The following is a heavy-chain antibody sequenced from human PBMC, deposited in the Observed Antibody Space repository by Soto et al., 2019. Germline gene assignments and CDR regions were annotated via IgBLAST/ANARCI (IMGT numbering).Heavy chain of an antibody. Sequence: ASVKVSCKASGGTFSSYAISWVRQAPGQGLEWMGGIIPIFGTANYAQKFQGRVTITADESTSTAYMELSSLRSEDTAVYYCARDQVATIRNFDYWGQGTLVTVSS. V-gene: IGHV1-69*13. CDR3: ARDQVATIRNFDY. CDR1: GGTFSSYA. D-gene: IGHD5-12*01. J-gene: IGHJ4*02. CDR2: IIPIFGTA.